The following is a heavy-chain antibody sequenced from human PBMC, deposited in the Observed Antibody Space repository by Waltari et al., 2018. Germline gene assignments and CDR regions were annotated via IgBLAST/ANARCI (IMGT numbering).Heavy chain of an antibody. CDR2: IYTSGST. Sequence: QVQLQESGPGLVKPSETLSLTCAVSGYSISSGYYWSWIRQPAGKGLEWIGRIYTSGSTNYNPSLKMRVTMSVDTSKNQFSLKLSSVTAADTAVYYCARDEYDFWSGWFDPWGQGTLVTVSS. V-gene: IGHV4-4*07. D-gene: IGHD3-3*01. CDR3: ARDEYDFWSGWFDP. J-gene: IGHJ5*02. CDR1: GYSISSGYY.